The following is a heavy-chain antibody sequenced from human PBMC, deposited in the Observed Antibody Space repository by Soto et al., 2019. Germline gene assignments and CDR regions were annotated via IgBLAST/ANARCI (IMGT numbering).Heavy chain of an antibody. Sequence: EASVKVSCKASGGTFSSYAISWVRQAPGQGLEWMGGIIPIFGTANYAQKFQGRVTITADESTSTAYMELSSLRSEDTAVYYCARDSGGYSYGYFSLRFDYWGQGTLVTVSS. CDR1: GGTFSSYA. CDR3: ARDSGGYSYGYFSLRFDY. D-gene: IGHD5-18*01. J-gene: IGHJ4*02. V-gene: IGHV1-69*13. CDR2: IIPIFGTA.